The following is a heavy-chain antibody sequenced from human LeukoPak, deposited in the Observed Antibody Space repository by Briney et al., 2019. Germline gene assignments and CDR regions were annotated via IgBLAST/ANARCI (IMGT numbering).Heavy chain of an antibody. CDR2: INWNGGST. J-gene: IGHJ3*02. CDR1: GFTFDDYG. Sequence: GGSLRLSCAASGFTFDDYGMSWVRQAPGKGLEWVSGINWNGGSTGYADSVKGRFTISRDNAKNSLYLQMNSLRAEDTALYHCARGNRASFGDAFDIWGQGTMVTVSS. V-gene: IGHV3-20*01. D-gene: IGHD1-14*01. CDR3: ARGNRASFGDAFDI.